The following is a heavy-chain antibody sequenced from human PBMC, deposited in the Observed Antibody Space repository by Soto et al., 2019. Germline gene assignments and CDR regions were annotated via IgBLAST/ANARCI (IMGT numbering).Heavy chain of an antibody. Sequence: PSETLSLTCTVSGGSVSSGRYYWSCIRQPPGKGLEWIGYIYYSGSTNYNPSLKSRVTISVDTSKNQFSLKLSSVTAADTAVYYCARGTIFGPVTGGYWFDPWGQGTLVTVSS. CDR2: IYYSGST. CDR3: ARGTIFGPVTGGYWFDP. CDR1: GGSVSSGRYY. J-gene: IGHJ5*02. V-gene: IGHV4-61*01. D-gene: IGHD3-3*01.